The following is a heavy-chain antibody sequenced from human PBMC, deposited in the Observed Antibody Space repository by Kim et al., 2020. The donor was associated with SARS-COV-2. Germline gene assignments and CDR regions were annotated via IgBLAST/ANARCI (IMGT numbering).Heavy chain of an antibody. V-gene: IGHV3-30-3*01. CDR1: GFTFSSYA. J-gene: IGHJ6*02. CDR2: ISYDGSNK. CDR3: ARGRASDYGGKNYYYYGMDV. D-gene: IGHD4-17*01. Sequence: GGSLRLSCAASGFTFSSYAMHWVRQAPGKGLEWVAVISYDGSNKYYADSVKGRFTISRDNSKNTLYLQMNSLRAEDTAVYYCARGRASDYGGKNYYYYGMDVWGQGTTVTVSS.